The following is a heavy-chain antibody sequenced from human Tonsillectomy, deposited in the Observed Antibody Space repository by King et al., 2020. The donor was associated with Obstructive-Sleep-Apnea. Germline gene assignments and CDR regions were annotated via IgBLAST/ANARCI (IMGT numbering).Heavy chain of an antibody. CDR3: ARDSFPQGAIHYGMDV. J-gene: IGHJ6*02. D-gene: IGHD4/OR15-4a*01. Sequence: VQLVQSGSELKKPGASVKVSCKASGYTFTSYAMNWVRQAPGQGLDWMGWINTNTGNPTYAQGFTGRVVFSLDTSVSTAYLQISSLKAEDTAVYYCARDSFPQGAIHYGMDVWGQGTTVTVSS. CDR1: GYTFTSYA. CDR2: INTNTGNP. V-gene: IGHV7-4-1*02.